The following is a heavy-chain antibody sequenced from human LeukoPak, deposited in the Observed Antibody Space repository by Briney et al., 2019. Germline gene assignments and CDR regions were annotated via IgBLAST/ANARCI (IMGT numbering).Heavy chain of an antibody. J-gene: IGHJ2*01. CDR2: VYYTGST. CDR1: GGSISTYY. Sequence: SETLSLTCTVSGGSISTYYWNWIRQPPGKGLEWIGYVYYTGSTNYNPSLKSRVTISVDTSKNQFSLKLTSVTAADTAVYYCAKDGGGGYVTDWYFDLWGRGPLVAVSS. D-gene: IGHD5-12*01. CDR3: AKDGGGGYVTDWYFDL. V-gene: IGHV4-59*01.